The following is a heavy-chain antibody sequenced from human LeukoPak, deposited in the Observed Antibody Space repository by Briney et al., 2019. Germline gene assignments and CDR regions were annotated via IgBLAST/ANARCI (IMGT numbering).Heavy chain of an antibody. J-gene: IGHJ4*02. CDR2: IYTSGST. Sequence: LETLSLTCTVSGGSISSCYWSWIRQPAGKGLEWIGRIYTSGSTNYNPSLKSRVTMSVDTSKNQFSLKLSSVTAADTAVYYCARGGEYYDILTGYRTIDYWGQGTLVTVSS. CDR3: ARGGEYYDILTGYRTIDY. CDR1: GGSISSCY. V-gene: IGHV4-4*07. D-gene: IGHD3-9*01.